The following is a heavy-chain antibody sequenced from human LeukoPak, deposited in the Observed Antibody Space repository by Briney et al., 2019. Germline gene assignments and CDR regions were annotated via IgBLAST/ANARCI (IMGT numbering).Heavy chain of an antibody. CDR1: GYSISSCYY. V-gene: IGHV4-38-2*01. D-gene: IGHD3-10*01. Sequence: SETLSLTCAVSGYSISSCYYWGWIRQPPGKGLEWIGNIYHSGSAYYDPSLKSRVTISVDTSKNQFSLKLSSVTAGDTAMYYCARRRGGHYFDYWGQGTLVTVSS. CDR3: ARRRGGHYFDY. J-gene: IGHJ4*02. CDR2: IYHSGSA.